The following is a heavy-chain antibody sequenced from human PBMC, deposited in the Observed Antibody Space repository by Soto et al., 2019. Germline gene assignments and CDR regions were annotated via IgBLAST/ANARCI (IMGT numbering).Heavy chain of an antibody. V-gene: IGHV3-33*01. Sequence: GGSLRLSCAASGFTFSSYGMHWVRQAPGKGLERVAVRWYDGRNKYYADSVKGRFTISRDNSKNTLYLQMNSLRAEDTAVYYCARVMERRAPFDYWGQGTLVTVSS. CDR3: ARVMERRAPFDY. CDR1: GFTFSSYG. CDR2: RWYDGRNK. J-gene: IGHJ4*02. D-gene: IGHD1-1*01.